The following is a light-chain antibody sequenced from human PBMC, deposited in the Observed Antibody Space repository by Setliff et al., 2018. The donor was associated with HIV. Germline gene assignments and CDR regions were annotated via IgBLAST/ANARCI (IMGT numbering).Light chain of an antibody. J-gene: IGLJ1*01. V-gene: IGLV2-14*01. CDR1: RSDVGAYNY. CDR2: EVS. Sequence: SALTQPASVSGSPGQSITISCTGTRSDVGAYNYVSWYQQHPGKAPKLVIYEVSNRPSGVSNRFSGSKSGNTASLTISGLQTEDEADYYCNSFTAGNTPSVFGPGTRAPS. CDR3: NSFTAGNTPSV.